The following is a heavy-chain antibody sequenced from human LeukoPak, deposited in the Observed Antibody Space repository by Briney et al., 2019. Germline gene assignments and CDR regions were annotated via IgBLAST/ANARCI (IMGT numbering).Heavy chain of an antibody. D-gene: IGHD6-19*01. J-gene: IGHJ4*02. CDR1: GFTFNNYV. V-gene: IGHV3-23*01. Sequence: GGSLRLSCAASGFTFNNYVMSWVRQAPGKGLEWVSTINGGGYNTYYADSVKGRFTISRDNSKNTLSLQVNTLRAVDTAVYYCARASGIYGSGWYFDYWGQGTLVTVSS. CDR3: ARASGIYGSGWYFDY. CDR2: INGGGYNT.